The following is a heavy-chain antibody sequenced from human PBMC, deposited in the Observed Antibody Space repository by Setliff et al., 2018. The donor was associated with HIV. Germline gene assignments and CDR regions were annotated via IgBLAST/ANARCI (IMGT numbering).Heavy chain of an antibody. J-gene: IGHJ4*02. Sequence: ASVKVSCKASGDTFSNSAIYWVRQAPGQGLEWMGGIIPLYGTSKYAQKFQGRVAVTTDELMTTAYMELTSLRSEDTAVYFCASASGYCRSGVCYIGVHKTPDRYYSDYWGQGTLVTVSS. CDR1: GDTFSNSA. CDR2: IIPLYGTS. CDR3: ASASGYCRSGVCYIGVHKTPDRYYSDY. D-gene: IGHD2-8*01. V-gene: IGHV1-69*05.